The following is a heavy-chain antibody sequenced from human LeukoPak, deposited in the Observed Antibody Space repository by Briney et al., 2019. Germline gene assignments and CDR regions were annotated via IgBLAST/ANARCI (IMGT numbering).Heavy chain of an antibody. J-gene: IGHJ4*02. D-gene: IGHD2-2*01. V-gene: IGHV4-61*02. CDR3: ARDTPRRSVSILPGEVIPGTL. CDR1: GGSISSGSYY. Sequence: SQTLSLTCTVSGGSISSGSYYWSWIRQPAGKGLEWIGRIYTSGSTNYNPSLKSRVTMSVDTSKNQFSLKLSSVTAADTAVYYCARDTPRRSVSILPGEVIPGTLWGQGTLVTVSS. CDR2: IYTSGST.